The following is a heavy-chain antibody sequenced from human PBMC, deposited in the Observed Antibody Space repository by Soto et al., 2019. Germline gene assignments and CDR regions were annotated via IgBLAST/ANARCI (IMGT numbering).Heavy chain of an antibody. D-gene: IGHD1-26*01. Sequence: EVQLVESGGGLVKPGGSLRLSCAASGFTFSSYSMNWVRQAPGKGLEWVSSISSSSSYIYYADSVKGRFTISRDNAKNSLYLQMNSLRAEDTAVYYCARDFIVGGVPFDCWGQGTLVTVSS. CDR2: ISSSSSYI. V-gene: IGHV3-21*01. CDR1: GFTFSSYS. CDR3: ARDFIVGGVPFDC. J-gene: IGHJ4*02.